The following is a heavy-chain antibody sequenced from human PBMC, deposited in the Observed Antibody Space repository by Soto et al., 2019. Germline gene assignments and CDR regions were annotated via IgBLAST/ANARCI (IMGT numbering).Heavy chain of an antibody. V-gene: IGHV3-23*01. CDR2: ISGSGGST. J-gene: IGHJ4*02. CDR1: GFTFSSYA. CDR3: AKDRGQMGAIFDY. D-gene: IGHD2-8*01. Sequence: EVQLLESGGGLVQPGGSLRLSCAASGFTFSSYAMSWVRQAPGKGLEWVSAISGSGGSTYYADSVKGRFTISRDNSKNALYLKMNSLRAEDTAVYYCAKDRGQMGAIFDYWGQGTLVTVSS.